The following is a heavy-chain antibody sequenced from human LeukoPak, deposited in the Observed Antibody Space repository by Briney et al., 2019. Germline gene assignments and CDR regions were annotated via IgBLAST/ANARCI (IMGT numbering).Heavy chain of an antibody. CDR3: GRDALVGYFSYYYMDV. J-gene: IGHJ6*03. V-gene: IGHV4-59*11. CDR1: GGSTSSHY. CDR2: ISNSGST. D-gene: IGHD2-15*01. Sequence: PSETLSLTCTVSGGSTSSHYWTWIRQSPVKGLEWIGDISNSGSTSYNPSLKSRVTISIDTSKNQFSLKLSSVTAADTAVYYCGRDALVGYFSYYYMDVWGKGTTVTVSS.